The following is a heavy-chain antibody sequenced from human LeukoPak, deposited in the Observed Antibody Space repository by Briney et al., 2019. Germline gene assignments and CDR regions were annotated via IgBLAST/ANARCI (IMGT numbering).Heavy chain of an antibody. D-gene: IGHD1-26*01. CDR1: GYTFTGYY. J-gene: IGHJ3*02. Sequence: ASVKVSCKASGYTFTGYYMHWVRQAPGQGLEWMGWINPNSGGTNYAQKFQGRVTMTRDTSISTAYMELSRLRSDDTAVYYCARGSQRWELRGAFDIWGQGIMVTVSS. CDR3: ARGSQRWELRGAFDI. V-gene: IGHV1-2*02. CDR2: INPNSGGT.